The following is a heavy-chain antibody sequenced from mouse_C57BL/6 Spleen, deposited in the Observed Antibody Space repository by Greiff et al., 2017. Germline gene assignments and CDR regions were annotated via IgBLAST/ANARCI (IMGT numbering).Heavy chain of an antibody. CDR3: ARRTYYGSSYGFAY. CDR1: GYTFTSYW. Sequence: QVQLQQPGAELVRPGSSVKLSCKASGYTFTSYWLDWVKQRPGPGLEWIGNIYPSDSENHSNQKFKDKATLTVDKSSSTAYMQLSSLTSEASAVYYCARRTYYGSSYGFAYWGQWTLVTVSA. J-gene: IGHJ3*01. V-gene: IGHV1-61*01. D-gene: IGHD1-1*01. CDR2: IYPSDSEN.